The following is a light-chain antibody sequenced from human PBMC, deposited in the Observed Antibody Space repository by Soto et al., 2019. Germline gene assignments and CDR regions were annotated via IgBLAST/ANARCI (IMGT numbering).Light chain of an antibody. CDR1: QSVSSN. J-gene: IGKJ5*01. Sequence: EIVMTQSPATLSVSPGEIATLSFSASQSVSSNLAWYQQKPGQAPRLLIYGASSRATGIPDRFSGSGSGTDFTLTITRLEPEDFAVFYCQQYGTSEIIFGQGTRLEIK. CDR2: GAS. V-gene: IGKV3-20*01. CDR3: QQYGTSEII.